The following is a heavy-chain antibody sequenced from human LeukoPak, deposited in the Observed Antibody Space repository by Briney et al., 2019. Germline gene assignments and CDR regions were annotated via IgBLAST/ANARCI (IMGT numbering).Heavy chain of an antibody. V-gene: IGHV1-69*05. D-gene: IGHD3-10*01. Sequence: GASVKVSCKASGGTFSSYAISWVRQAPGQGLEWMGGIIPIFGTANYAQKFQGRVTMTRNTSISTAYMELSSLRSEDTAVYYCARDTYYSGVDYWGQGTLVTVSS. J-gene: IGHJ4*02. CDR1: GGTFSSYA. CDR3: ARDTYYSGVDY. CDR2: IIPIFGTA.